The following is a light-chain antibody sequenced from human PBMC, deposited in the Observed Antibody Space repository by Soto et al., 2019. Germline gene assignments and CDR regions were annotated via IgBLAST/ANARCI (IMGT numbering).Light chain of an antibody. Sequence: EIGMTQSQATLSVSPGERATHACGASQSVISNLAWYQQKPGQAPRLLIYCASSRATGIPARISGSGSGTEFTLTISRLQSEDFAVYYCQQYNNWPPRAWTFGQGTKVEIK. J-gene: IGKJ1*01. CDR2: CAS. CDR1: QSVISN. CDR3: QQYNNWPPRAWT. V-gene: IGKV3-15*01.